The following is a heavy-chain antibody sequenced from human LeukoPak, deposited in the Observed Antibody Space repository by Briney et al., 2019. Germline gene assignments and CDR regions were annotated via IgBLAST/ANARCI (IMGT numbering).Heavy chain of an antibody. CDR2: IYYSGST. V-gene: IGHV4-39*01. D-gene: IGHD2-2*02. Sequence: SETLSLTCTVSGGSISSSSYYWGWIRQPPGKGLEWIGSIYYSGSTYYNPSLKSRVTISVDTSKNQFSLKLSSVTAADTAVYYCARRVCSSTSCYTPNDAFDIWGQGTMVTVSS. J-gene: IGHJ3*02. CDR3: ARRVCSSTSCYTPNDAFDI. CDR1: GGSISSSSYY.